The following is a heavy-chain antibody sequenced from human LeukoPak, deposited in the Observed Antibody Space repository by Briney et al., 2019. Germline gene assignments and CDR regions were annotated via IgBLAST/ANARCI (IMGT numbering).Heavy chain of an antibody. CDR1: GFTFSSYA. J-gene: IGHJ3*02. D-gene: IGHD3/OR15-3a*01. CDR3: AKGGLVHPLHI. V-gene: IGHV3-23*01. Sequence: GGSLRLSCAASGFTFSSYALSWVRQAPGKGLEWVSAISESGGSTYYADSVKGRFTISRDNSKNTLYLQMNSLRAEDTAVYYCAKGGLVHPLHIWGQGTMVTVSS. CDR2: ISESGGST.